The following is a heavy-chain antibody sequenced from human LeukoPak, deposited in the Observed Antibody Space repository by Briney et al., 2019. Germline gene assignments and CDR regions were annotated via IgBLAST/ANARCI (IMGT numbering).Heavy chain of an antibody. CDR1: GCRFTSYW. V-gene: IGHV5-51*01. D-gene: IGHD2-15*01. CDR2: IYPGDSDT. CDR3: ARHVAVAAYYGMDV. J-gene: IGHJ6*02. Sequence: GEALETSFQGSGCRFTSYWIGWVRPMPGKGLGWMGIIYPGDSDTRYSPSFQGQVTISADKSISTAYLQWSSLKASDTAMYYCARHVAVAAYYGMDVWGQGTTVTVSS.